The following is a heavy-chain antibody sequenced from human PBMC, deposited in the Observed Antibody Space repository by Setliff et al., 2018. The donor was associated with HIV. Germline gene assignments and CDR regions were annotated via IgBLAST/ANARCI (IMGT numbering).Heavy chain of an antibody. CDR2: ISAHTGHT. CDR3: ARLGSGWSDSYYYAMDV. J-gene: IGHJ6*02. D-gene: IGHD6-19*01. V-gene: IGHV1-18*01. Sequence: ASVKVSCKASGYTFSNYGISWVRQAPGQGLEWMGWISAHTGHTNCARSFQGRVSMTIDASTTMAYMELRNLKSDDTAVYYCARLGSGWSDSYYYAMDVWGRGTTVTVSS. CDR1: GYTFSNYG.